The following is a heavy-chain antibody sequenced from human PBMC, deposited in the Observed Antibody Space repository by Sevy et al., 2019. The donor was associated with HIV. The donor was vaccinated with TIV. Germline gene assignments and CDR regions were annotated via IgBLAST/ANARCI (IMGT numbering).Heavy chain of an antibody. V-gene: IGHV1-58*01. CDR1: GFTFTSSA. J-gene: IGHJ3*02. D-gene: IGHD3-22*01. CDR3: AAPYDKVAFDI. Sequence: ASVKVSCKASGFTFTSSAVQWVRQARGQRLEWIGWIVVGSGNTNYAQTFQERVTITRDMSTSTAYMELSSLRSEDTAVYYCAAPYDKVAFDIWGQGTMVTVSS. CDR2: IVVGSGNT.